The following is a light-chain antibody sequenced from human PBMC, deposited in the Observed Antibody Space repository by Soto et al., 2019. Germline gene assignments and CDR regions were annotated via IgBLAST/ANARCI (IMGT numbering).Light chain of an antibody. Sequence: QSALTQPASVSGSPGQSITISCTGTSSDVGNYNYFSWYQATPGKAPRLIISQVTNRPSGVSNRFSGSKSGNTASLTSSGHQADDESDYYCTAFSTGSSYVIVGGGTKVTVL. J-gene: IGLJ2*01. V-gene: IGLV2-14*01. CDR3: TAFSTGSSYVI. CDR2: QVT. CDR1: SSDVGNYNY.